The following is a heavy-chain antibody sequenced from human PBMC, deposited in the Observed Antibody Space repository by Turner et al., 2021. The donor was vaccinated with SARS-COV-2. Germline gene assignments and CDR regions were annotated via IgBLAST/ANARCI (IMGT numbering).Heavy chain of an antibody. V-gene: IGHV4-34*01. J-gene: IGHJ5*02. CDR1: GGSLSRYY. CDR2: INHSGST. CDR3: AIKLWYISGWYAVDP. Sequence: QLQLQPWGAGLLKPSETLSLTCAVYGGSLSRYYWSWIRQPPGKGLGWIGEINHSGSTNYNPSIKSRVTISVNTSKNQFSLKLSSVTAADTAVYYCAIKLWYISGWYAVDPWGQGTLVTVSS. D-gene: IGHD6-19*01.